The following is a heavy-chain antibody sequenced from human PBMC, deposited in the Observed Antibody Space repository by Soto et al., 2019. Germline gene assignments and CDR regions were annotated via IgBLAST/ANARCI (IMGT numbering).Heavy chain of an antibody. CDR3: ARDLLGYSSKSE. V-gene: IGHV3-53*01. D-gene: IGHD6-19*01. CDR1: GFTVSSNY. J-gene: IGHJ4*02. Sequence: PGGSLRLSCAASGFTVSSNYMSWVRQAPGKGLEWVSVIYSGGSTCYADSVKGRFTISRDNSKNTLYLQMNSLRAEDTAVYYCARDLLGYSSKSEWGQGTLVTVSS. CDR2: IYSGGST.